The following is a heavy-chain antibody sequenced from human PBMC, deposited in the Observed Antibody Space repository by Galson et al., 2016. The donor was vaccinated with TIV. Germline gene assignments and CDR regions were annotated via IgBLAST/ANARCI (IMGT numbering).Heavy chain of an antibody. CDR1: GFTFDDYA. CDR3: AKDISNWVGDSYGFNAFDI. D-gene: IGHD5-18*01. Sequence: SLRLSCAASGFTFDDYAMHWVRQAPGKGLEWVSSISWSGETNAYGESVKGRFTISRDNAKNSLNLQMHSLKPEDTALYYCAKDISNWVGDSYGFNAFDIWGQGTMVTVSS. CDR2: ISWSGETN. V-gene: IGHV3-9*01. J-gene: IGHJ3*02.